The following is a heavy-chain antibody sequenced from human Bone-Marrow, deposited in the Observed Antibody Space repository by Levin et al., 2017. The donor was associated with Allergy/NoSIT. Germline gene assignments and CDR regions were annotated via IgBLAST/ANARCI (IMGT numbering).Heavy chain of an antibody. Sequence: SSETLSLTCAVYGGSFSGYYWSWIRQPPGKGLEWIGEINHSGSTNYNPSLKSRVTISVDTSKNQFSLKLSSVTAADTAVYYCARRITMTHHSQDYYGMDVWGQGTTVTVSS. D-gene: IGHD3-22*01. V-gene: IGHV4-34*01. CDR1: GGSFSGYY. J-gene: IGHJ6*02. CDR2: INHSGST. CDR3: ARRITMTHHSQDYYGMDV.